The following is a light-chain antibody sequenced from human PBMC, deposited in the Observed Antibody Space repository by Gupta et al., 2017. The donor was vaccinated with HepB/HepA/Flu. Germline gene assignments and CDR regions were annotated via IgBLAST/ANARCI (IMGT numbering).Light chain of an antibody. Sequence: DIQITQSPSSMSTSVGDRVTITCRASQGISNYLAWYQQKPGKVPKLLIYAASTLQSEVPSRFSGSGSGTEFTLTISSLQPEDVATYYCQKYNSAPCTFGPGTKVDIK. CDR2: AAS. CDR3: QKYNSAPCT. CDR1: QGISNY. V-gene: IGKV1-27*01. J-gene: IGKJ3*01.